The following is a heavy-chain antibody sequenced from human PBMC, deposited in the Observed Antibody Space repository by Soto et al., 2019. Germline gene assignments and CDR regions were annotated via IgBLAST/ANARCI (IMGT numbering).Heavy chain of an antibody. CDR3: TSPWGDGSGSYYPSNCYYAYYMDV. J-gene: IGHJ6*03. Sequence: EVQLVESGGGLVQPGGSLKLSCAASGFTFSGSAMHWVRQASGKGLEWVGRIRSKANSYATAYAASVKGRFTISSDDSKITTYRQMNSLRTGDTAVYFCTSPWGDGSGSYYPSNCYYAYYMDVWGKGTTVTVSS. V-gene: IGHV3-73*01. CDR2: IRSKANSYAT. D-gene: IGHD3-10*01. CDR1: GFTFSGSA.